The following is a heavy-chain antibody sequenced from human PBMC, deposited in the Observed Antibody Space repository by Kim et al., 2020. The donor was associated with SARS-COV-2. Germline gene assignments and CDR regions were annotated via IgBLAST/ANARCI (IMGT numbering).Heavy chain of an antibody. J-gene: IGHJ4*02. CDR2: ISGSGGST. V-gene: IGHV3-23*01. CDR3: AKNQDGIVATITDY. CDR1: GFTFSSYA. Sequence: GGSLRLSCAASGFTFSSYAMSWVRQAPGKGLEWVSAISGSGGSTYYADSVKGRFTISRDNSKNTLYLQMNSLRAEDTAVYYCAKNQDGIVATITDYWGQGTLVTVSS. D-gene: IGHD5-12*01.